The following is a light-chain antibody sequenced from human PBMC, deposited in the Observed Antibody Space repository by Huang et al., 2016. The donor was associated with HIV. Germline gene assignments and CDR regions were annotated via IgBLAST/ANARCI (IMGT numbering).Light chain of an antibody. CDR2: GAS. CDR3: QQSGTSLTWT. Sequence: ENVLTQSPGTLSLSPGERATLSCRASQRVTSNYLAWYQQRPGQAPRLLIYGASRRATGIPDRFSGSGSGTDFTLTISRLEPEDFAVYYCQQSGTSLTWTFGQGTKVEIK. CDR1: QRVTSNY. V-gene: IGKV3-20*01. J-gene: IGKJ1*01.